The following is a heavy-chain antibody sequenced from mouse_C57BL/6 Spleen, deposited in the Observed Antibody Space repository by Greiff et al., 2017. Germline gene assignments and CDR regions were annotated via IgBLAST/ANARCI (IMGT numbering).Heavy chain of an antibody. J-gene: IGHJ4*01. Sequence: QVQLQQSGAELVRPGASVKLSCKASGYTFTSYGISWVKQRTGQGLEWIGEIYPRSGNTYYNEKFKGKATLTADKSSSTAYMELRSLTSEDSAVYFCAYYYGSSYEDAMDYWGQGTSVTVSS. CDR3: AYYYGSSYEDAMDY. D-gene: IGHD1-1*01. CDR1: GYTFTSYG. V-gene: IGHV1-81*01. CDR2: IYPRSGNT.